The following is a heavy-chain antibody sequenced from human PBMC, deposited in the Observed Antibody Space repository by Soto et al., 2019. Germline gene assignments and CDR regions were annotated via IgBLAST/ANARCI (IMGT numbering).Heavy chain of an antibody. V-gene: IGHV1-2*04. D-gene: IGHD4-17*01. CDR2: INPNSGGT. J-gene: IGHJ3*02. CDR3: ARNYGGKSDNAFDI. CDR1: GYTFTGYY. Sequence: ASVEVSCKASGYTFTGYYMHWVRQAPGQGLEWMGWINPNSGGTNYAQKFQGWVTMTRDTSISTAYMELSRLRSDDTAVYYCARNYGGKSDNAFDIWGQGTMVTVSS.